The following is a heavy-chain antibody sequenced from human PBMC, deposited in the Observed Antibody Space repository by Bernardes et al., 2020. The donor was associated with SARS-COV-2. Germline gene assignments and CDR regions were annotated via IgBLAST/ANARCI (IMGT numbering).Heavy chain of an antibody. V-gene: IGHV3-7*03. J-gene: IGHJ5*02. CDR1: GFTFSSYW. CDR3: ASEYCGGDCFLFDP. CDR2: IKQDGSEK. Sequence: GSLRLSCAASGFTFSSYWMSWVRQAPGKGLEWVANIKQDGSEKYYVDSVKGRFTISRDNAKNSLYLQMNSLRAEDTAVYYCASEYCGGDCFLFDPWGQGTLVTVSS. D-gene: IGHD2-21*01.